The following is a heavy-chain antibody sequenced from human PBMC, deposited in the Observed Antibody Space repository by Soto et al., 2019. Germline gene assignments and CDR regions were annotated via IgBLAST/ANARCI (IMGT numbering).Heavy chain of an antibody. V-gene: IGHV4-31*03. D-gene: IGHD3-10*01. Sequence: QVQLQESGPGLVKPSQTLSLTCTVSGGSISSGGYYWSWIRQHPGKGLEWIGYIYYSGSTYYNPSLKSRVTRSVDTSKNQFSLKLSSVTAADTAVYYCARAHPLWFGELLSHPGGMDVWGQGTTVTVSS. J-gene: IGHJ6*02. CDR1: GGSISSGGYY. CDR3: ARAHPLWFGELLSHPGGMDV. CDR2: IYYSGST.